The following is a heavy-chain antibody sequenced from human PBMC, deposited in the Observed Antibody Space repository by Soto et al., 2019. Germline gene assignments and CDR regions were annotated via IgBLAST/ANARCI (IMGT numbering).Heavy chain of an antibody. CDR3: AGTPPIEPVHFDY. D-gene: IGHD3-22*01. Sequence: QVQLVQSGAEVKKPGASVKVSCKASGYTFTSYGISWVRQAPGQGLEWMGWISAYNGNTNYAQKLQGRVTMTTDTSTDPAYKGRRRLRSDGTAVYFWAGTPPIEPVHFDYWGQGTLVTVSS. CDR1: GYTFTSYG. J-gene: IGHJ4*02. V-gene: IGHV1-18*01. CDR2: ISAYNGNT.